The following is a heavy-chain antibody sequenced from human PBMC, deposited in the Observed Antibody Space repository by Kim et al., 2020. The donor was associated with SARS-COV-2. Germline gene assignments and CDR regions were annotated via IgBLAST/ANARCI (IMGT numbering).Heavy chain of an antibody. J-gene: IGHJ3*02. CDR1: GFTFSSYA. CDR3: AKDISDGYSYGYFNFGHDFDI. CDR2: ISGSGGST. V-gene: IGHV3-23*01. D-gene: IGHD5-18*01. Sequence: GGSLRLSCAASGFTFSSYAMSWVRQAPGKGLEWVSAISGSGGSTYYADSVKGRFTISRDNSKNTLYLQMNSLRAEDTAVYYCAKDISDGYSYGYFNFGHDFDIWGQGTMVTVSS.